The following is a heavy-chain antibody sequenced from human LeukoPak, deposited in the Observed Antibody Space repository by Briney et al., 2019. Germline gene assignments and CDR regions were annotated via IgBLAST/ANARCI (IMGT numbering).Heavy chain of an antibody. J-gene: IGHJ4*02. Sequence: GGSLRLSCAASGFTFSTYSMNWVRQAPGKGLEWVSYISSGSSTIYYADSVKGRFTISRDNAKNSLYLQMNSLRAEDTAVYYCARGSTYYDSSGQVPFDYWGQGTLVTVSS. V-gene: IGHV3-48*01. CDR2: ISSGSSTI. CDR3: ARGSTYYDSSGQVPFDY. CDR1: GFTFSTYS. D-gene: IGHD3-22*01.